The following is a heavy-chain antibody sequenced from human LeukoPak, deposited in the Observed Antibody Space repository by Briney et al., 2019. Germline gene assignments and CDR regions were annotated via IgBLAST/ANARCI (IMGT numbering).Heavy chain of an antibody. D-gene: IGHD5-18*01. Sequence: GESLQISCKASGYSFTTYWIGWVHQMPGKALEWMGIIDPSDSDTRYTPSFQGQVTISADKSLTTAYLQWNSLKASDTALYYCARQTAMGRSGDYWGQGTLVTVSS. J-gene: IGHJ4*02. CDR1: GYSFTTYW. CDR2: IDPSDSDT. CDR3: ARQTAMGRSGDY. V-gene: IGHV5-51*07.